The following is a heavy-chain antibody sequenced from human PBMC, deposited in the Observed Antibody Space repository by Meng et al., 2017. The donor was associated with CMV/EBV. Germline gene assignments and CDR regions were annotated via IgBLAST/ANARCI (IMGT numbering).Heavy chain of an antibody. V-gene: IGHV4-59*01. CDR3: ARDRVIVAHGTYYYYGMDV. J-gene: IGHJ6*02. Sequence: SETLSLTCTVPGGSISSYFWSWVRQPPGKGLEWIGYIYDIGSTNYNPSLKSRVTISVDTYKNQFSLKLSSVTAADTAVYYCARDRVIVAHGTYYYYGMDVWGQGTTVTVSS. CDR1: GGSISSYF. D-gene: IGHD6-13*01. CDR2: IYDIGST.